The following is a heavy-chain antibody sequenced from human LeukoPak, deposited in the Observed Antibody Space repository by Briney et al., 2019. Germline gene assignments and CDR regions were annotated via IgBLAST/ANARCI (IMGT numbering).Heavy chain of an antibody. Sequence: GGSLRLSCAASGFTFSSYWMHWVRQAPGKGLAWVSRINSDGSSTSYADSVKGRFTISRDNAKNTLYLQMNSLRAEDTAVYYCARGYSSTTPFDYWGQGTLVTVSS. CDR1: GFTFSSYW. CDR2: INSDGSST. J-gene: IGHJ4*02. D-gene: IGHD5/OR15-5a*01. V-gene: IGHV3-74*01. CDR3: ARGYSSTTPFDY.